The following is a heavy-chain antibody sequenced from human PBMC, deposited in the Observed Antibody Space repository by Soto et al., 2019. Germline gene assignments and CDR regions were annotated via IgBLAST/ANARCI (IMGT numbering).Heavy chain of an antibody. CDR1: GFSFSNYA. V-gene: IGHV3-23*01. J-gene: IGHJ4*02. D-gene: IGHD2-15*01. CDR3: AKVETWTYFDY. CDR2: ISAPGGST. Sequence: GGSLRLSCAASGFSFSNYAMGWVRQAPGKGLEWVSAISAPGGSTYYADSVKGRFTTSSDNSKNTYLQMNSLRAEDTAVYYCAKVETWTYFDYWGQGTLVTVSS.